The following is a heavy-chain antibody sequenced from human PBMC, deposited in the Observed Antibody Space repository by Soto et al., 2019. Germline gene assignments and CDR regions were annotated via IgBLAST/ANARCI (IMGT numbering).Heavy chain of an antibody. J-gene: IGHJ4*02. CDR3: ARGGGLMHLFDY. V-gene: IGHV4-59*12. Sequence: SETLSLTCTVSGGSISSYYWSWIRQPPGKGLEWIGYIYYSGKTYYNPSLTSRVSISVDTSKNQFSLKLSSVTAADTAVYYCARGGGLMHLFDYWGQGTLVTVSS. CDR2: IYYSGKT. D-gene: IGHD3-16*01. CDR1: GGSISSYY.